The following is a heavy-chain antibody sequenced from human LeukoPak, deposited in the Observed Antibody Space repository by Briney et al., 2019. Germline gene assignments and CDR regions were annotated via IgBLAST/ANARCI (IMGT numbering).Heavy chain of an antibody. J-gene: IGHJ4*02. CDR2: INHSGST. CDR3: ARVPPDCSSTSCYSY. Sequence: SETLSLTCAVYGGSFSGYYWSWIRQPPGKGLEWIGEINHSGSTNYNPSLKSRVTISVDTSKNQFSLKLSSVTAADTAVYYCARVPPDCSSTSCYSYWGQGTLVTVSS. CDR1: GGSFSGYY. V-gene: IGHV4-34*01. D-gene: IGHD2-2*02.